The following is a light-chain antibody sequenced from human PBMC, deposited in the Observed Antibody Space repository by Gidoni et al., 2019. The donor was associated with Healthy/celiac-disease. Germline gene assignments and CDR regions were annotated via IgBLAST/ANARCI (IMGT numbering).Light chain of an antibody. CDR2: AAS. CDR3: QKYNSAPF. J-gene: IGKJ5*01. V-gene: IGKV1-27*01. CDR1: QGISNY. Sequence: DIQMTQSPSSLSASVGDRVTITCRASQGISNYLAWYQQKPGKVPKLLIYAASTLQSGVPSRFSGSGSGTDFTLTISSLQPEDVATYYCQKYNSAPFFGQXTRLEIK.